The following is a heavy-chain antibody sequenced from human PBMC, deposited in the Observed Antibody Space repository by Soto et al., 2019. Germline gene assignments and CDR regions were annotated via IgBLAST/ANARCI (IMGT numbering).Heavy chain of an antibody. V-gene: IGHV3-23*01. CDR2: ITSNGDST. J-gene: IGHJ4*02. D-gene: IGHD2-2*02. CDR1: GFDFNKYA. Sequence: GGSLRLSCAAFGFDFNKYAMTWVRQAPGKGLQWVSSITSNGDSTYYADSVKGRFTTSRDNSKNTLYLQMNSLRADDTAVFYCAKDSPSYTTSPFYFDSWGQGTLVTVSA. CDR3: AKDSPSYTTSPFYFDS.